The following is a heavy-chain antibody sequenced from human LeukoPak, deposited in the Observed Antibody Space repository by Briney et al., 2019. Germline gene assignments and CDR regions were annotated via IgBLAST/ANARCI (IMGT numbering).Heavy chain of an antibody. CDR2: IYYIGTT. J-gene: IGHJ3*02. Sequence: SETLSLTCTVSGGSMSISSHYWGWIRQPPGKGLEWIASIYYIGTTSYNPSLKSRVTISVDTSKKQFSLKLDSVTAADTAVYYCARHRRYSSGWYGAFDIWGQGTMVTAAS. CDR3: ARHRRYSSGWYGAFDI. V-gene: IGHV4-39*01. D-gene: IGHD6-19*01. CDR1: GGSMSISSHY.